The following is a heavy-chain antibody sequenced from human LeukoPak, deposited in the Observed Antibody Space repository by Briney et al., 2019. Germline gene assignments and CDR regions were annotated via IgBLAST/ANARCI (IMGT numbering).Heavy chain of an antibody. CDR2: INQSGST. CDR3: ARAGYCSSTSCYTNFDY. Sequence: PSETLSLTCAVYGGSFSGYYWSWIRQPPGKGLEWIGEINQSGSTNYNPSLKSRVTISVDTSKNQFSLKLSSVTAADTAVYYCARAGYCSSTSCYTNFDYWGQGTLVTVSS. CDR1: GGSFSGYY. D-gene: IGHD2-2*02. J-gene: IGHJ4*02. V-gene: IGHV4-34*01.